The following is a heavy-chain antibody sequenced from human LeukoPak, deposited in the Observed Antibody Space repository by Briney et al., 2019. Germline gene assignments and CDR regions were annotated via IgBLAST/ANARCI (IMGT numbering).Heavy chain of an antibody. Sequence: SETLSLTCTVSGGSISSSSYYWGWIRQPPGKGLEWIGSIYYSGSTYYNPSLKSRVTISVDTSKNQFSLKLSSVTAADTAVYYCARGVTQVGATRVRFDPWGQGTLVTVSS. D-gene: IGHD1-26*01. CDR2: IYYSGST. CDR3: ARGVTQVGATRVRFDP. J-gene: IGHJ5*02. V-gene: IGHV4-39*07. CDR1: GGSISSSSYY.